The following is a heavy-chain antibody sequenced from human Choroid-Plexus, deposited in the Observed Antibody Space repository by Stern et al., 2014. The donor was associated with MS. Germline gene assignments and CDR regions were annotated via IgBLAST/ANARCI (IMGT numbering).Heavy chain of an antibody. CDR3: ARDSRHYDASYYFDS. V-gene: IGHV1-69*01. CDR2: IIPIFGTA. D-gene: IGHD3-16*01. CDR1: GGTLSSYA. J-gene: IGHJ4*02. Sequence: QVQLVQSGAEVKKPGSSVKVSCKASGGTLSSYAINWVRQAPGQGPEWMGGIIPIFGTANYAQKFQGRVTITADESTSTAYMELSSLRSEDTAVYYCARDSRHYDASYYFDSWGQGTLVTVSS.